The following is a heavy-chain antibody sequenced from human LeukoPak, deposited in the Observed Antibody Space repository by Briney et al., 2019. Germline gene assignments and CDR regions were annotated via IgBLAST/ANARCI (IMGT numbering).Heavy chain of an antibody. CDR3: ASSAGSMVRYWFDP. CDR2: INHSGST. D-gene: IGHD3-10*01. CDR1: GGSFSGYY. V-gene: IGHV4-34*01. Sequence: PSETLCLTCAVYGGSFSGYYWSWIRQPPGKGLEWNGEINHSGSTNYNPSLKSRVTISVGTSKNQSSLKLSPVTAADTAVYYCASSAGSMVRYWFDPWGQGTLVTVSS. J-gene: IGHJ5*02.